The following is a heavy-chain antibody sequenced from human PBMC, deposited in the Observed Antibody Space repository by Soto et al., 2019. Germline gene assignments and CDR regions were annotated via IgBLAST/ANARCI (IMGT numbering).Heavy chain of an antibody. D-gene: IGHD1-26*01. CDR2: INPSGGST. J-gene: IGHJ6*02. Sequence: ASVKVSCKASGYTFTSYYMHWVRQAPGQGLEWMGIINPSGGSTSYAQKFQGRVTMTRDTSTSTVYMELSSLRSEDTAVYYCARVDGSYYGGGFYYYYYGMDVWGQGTTVTVSS. CDR1: GYTFTSYY. CDR3: ARVDGSYYGGGFYYYYYGMDV. V-gene: IGHV1-46*01.